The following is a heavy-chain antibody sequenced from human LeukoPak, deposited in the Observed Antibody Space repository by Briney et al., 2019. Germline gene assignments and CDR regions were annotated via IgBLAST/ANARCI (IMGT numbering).Heavy chain of an antibody. V-gene: IGHV3-21*04. CDR2: ISSTSIYK. J-gene: IGHJ4*02. CDR1: GFTFSSYS. CDR3: AKDPLVNSQEYFDF. D-gene: IGHD2/OR15-2a*01. Sequence: PGGSLRLSCAASGFTFSSYSMNWVRQAPGKGLEWVSSISSTSIYKYYADSVKGRFTTSRDNAKDSLFLQMNSLRAEDTAVYYCAKDPLVNSQEYFDFWGQGTLVTVSS.